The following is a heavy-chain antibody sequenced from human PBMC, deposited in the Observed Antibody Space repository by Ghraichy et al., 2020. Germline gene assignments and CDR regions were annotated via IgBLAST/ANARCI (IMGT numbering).Heavy chain of an antibody. J-gene: IGHJ4*02. V-gene: IGHV3-23*01. D-gene: IGHD3-10*01. CDR2: IIGSVGST. CDR3: AKDFAGVSDY. Sequence: GSLRLSCAASGFTFSSYAMSWFRQAPGKGLDWFSAIIGSVGSTYYADPVKGRFTISRDNSKNTLYLQMNSLKAEDTAVYYCAKDFAGVSDYWGQGTLVTVSS. CDR1: GFTFSSYA.